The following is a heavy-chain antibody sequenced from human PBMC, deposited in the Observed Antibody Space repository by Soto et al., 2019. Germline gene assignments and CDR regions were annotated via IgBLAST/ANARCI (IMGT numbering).Heavy chain of an antibody. CDR1: GGSISSYY. CDR2: IYYSGST. Sequence: QVQLQESGPGLVKPSETLSLTCTVSGGSISSYYWSWIRQPPGKGLEWIGYIYYSGSTKYNPSLKSRLTISVDTSKNQVALKLSSVTAADTAVYYCARRYSSAFDIWGQGTMVTVSS. V-gene: IGHV4-59*08. CDR3: ARRYSSAFDI. D-gene: IGHD6-13*01. J-gene: IGHJ3*02.